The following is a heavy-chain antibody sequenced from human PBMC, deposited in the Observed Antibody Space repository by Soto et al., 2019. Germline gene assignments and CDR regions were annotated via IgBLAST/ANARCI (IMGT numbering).Heavy chain of an antibody. CDR1: GFTFSSYW. CDR3: ARGYYDFWSGYYPGFDY. J-gene: IGHJ4*02. Sequence: GGSLRLSCAASGFTFSSYWMSWVRQAPGKGLEWVANIKQDGSEKYYVDSVKGRFTISRDNAKNSLYLQMNSLRAEDTAVYYCARGYYDFWSGYYPGFDYWGKGTRVTVSS. V-gene: IGHV3-7*01. D-gene: IGHD3-3*01. CDR2: IKQDGSEK.